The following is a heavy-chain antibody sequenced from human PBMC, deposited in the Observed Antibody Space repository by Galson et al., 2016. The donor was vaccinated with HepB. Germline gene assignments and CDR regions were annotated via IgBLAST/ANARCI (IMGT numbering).Heavy chain of an antibody. J-gene: IGHJ3*02. V-gene: IGHV5-10-1*01. CDR3: ARLGYVTIFGVDGLAFDI. Sequence: QSGAEVKKPGESLRISCKGSGYSFTNYWINWVRQMPGKGLEWMGRIDPSDSYTKYSPSFQGHVTILADKSVNTAYLQWSSLKASDTATYYCARLGYVTIFGVDGLAFDIWGQGTMVTVSS. CDR1: GYSFTNYW. D-gene: IGHD3-3*01. CDR2: IDPSDSYT.